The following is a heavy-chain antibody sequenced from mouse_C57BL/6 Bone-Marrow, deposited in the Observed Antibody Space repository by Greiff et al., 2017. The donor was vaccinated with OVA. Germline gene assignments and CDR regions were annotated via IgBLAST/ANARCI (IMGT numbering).Heavy chain of an antibody. D-gene: IGHD2-13*01. Sequence: EVMLVESGGGLVKPGGSLKLSCAASGFTFSDYGMHWVRQAPEKGLEWVAYISSGSSTIYYADTVKGRFTISRDSAKNTLFLQMTSLRSEDTAMYYCARDYFGPAWFAYWGQGTLVTVSA. V-gene: IGHV5-17*01. CDR2: ISSGSSTI. CDR3: ARDYFGPAWFAY. J-gene: IGHJ3*01. CDR1: GFTFSDYG.